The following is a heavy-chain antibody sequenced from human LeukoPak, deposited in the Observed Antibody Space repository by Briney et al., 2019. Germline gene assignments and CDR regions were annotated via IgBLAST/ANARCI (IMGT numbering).Heavy chain of an antibody. V-gene: IGHV1-18*01. CDR3: ARDRLSAVEAAAGTDAFDI. J-gene: IGHJ3*02. D-gene: IGHD6-13*01. CDR2: ISANNGHT. Sequence: ASVKVSCKASGYTFTNYGFSWVRQAPGQGLEWMGWISANNGHTNYAQKFQGRVTMTTDTSTSTAYMELRSLRSEDTAVYYCARDRLSAVEAAAGTDAFDIWGQGTMVTVSS. CDR1: GYTFTNYG.